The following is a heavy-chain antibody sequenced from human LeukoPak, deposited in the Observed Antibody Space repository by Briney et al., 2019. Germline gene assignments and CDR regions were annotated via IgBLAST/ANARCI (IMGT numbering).Heavy chain of an antibody. CDR1: GFTFSSYG. Sequence: GGSLRLSCAASGFTFSSYGMSWVRQAPGKGLEWVSAITGNGVSTYYADSVRGRFTISRDNSKNTPYLQMNSLRAEDTAVYYCARDQLSYYDSSGYYYGGYYFDYWGQGTLVSVSS. CDR2: ITGNGVST. CDR3: ARDQLSYYDSSGYYYGGYYFDY. D-gene: IGHD3-22*01. J-gene: IGHJ4*02. V-gene: IGHV3-23*01.